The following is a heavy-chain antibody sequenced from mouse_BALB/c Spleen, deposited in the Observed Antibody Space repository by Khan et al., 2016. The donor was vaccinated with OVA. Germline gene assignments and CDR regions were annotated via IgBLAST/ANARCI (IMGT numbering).Heavy chain of an antibody. CDR2: MSSGSSTI. J-gene: IGHJ1*01. CDR1: GFSFSSFG. V-gene: IGHV5-17*02. CDR3: ARSGGNFHWYFDV. Sequence: EVQVVESGGGLVQPGGSRKLSCAASGFSFSSFGMHWVRQAPKKGLEWVAYMSSGSSTIYYVDTVKGRFTIARDNPKNTLFLQMTSRRSEDTAMYYCARSGGNFHWYFDVWGAGTSVTVSS. D-gene: IGHD2-1*01.